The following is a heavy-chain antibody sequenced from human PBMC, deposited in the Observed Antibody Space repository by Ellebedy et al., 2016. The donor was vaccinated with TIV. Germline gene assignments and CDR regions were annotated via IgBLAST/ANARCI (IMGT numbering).Heavy chain of an antibody. CDR3: ARGRSFEALDT. V-gene: IGHV4-39*07. CDR1: GGSISSSGYY. Sequence: SETLSLTCSVSGGSISSSGYYWNWIRQPPGKGLEWIGSIYYSGSTHYNPSLKSRVTISIDTSRNQFSLKLSSVTAADTAVYYCARGRSFEALDTWGQGTMVTVSS. CDR2: IYYSGST. J-gene: IGHJ3*02.